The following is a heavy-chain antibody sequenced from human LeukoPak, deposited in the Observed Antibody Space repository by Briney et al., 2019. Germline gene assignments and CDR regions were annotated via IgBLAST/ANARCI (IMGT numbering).Heavy chain of an antibody. CDR1: GGSISSSSYY. D-gene: IGHD2-2*01. J-gene: IGHJ5*02. V-gene: IGHV4-39*01. CDR3: ARRCSSTSCSGWFDP. CDR2: IYYSGST. Sequence: PSETLSLTCTVSGGSISSSSYYWGWIRQPPGKGLEWIGSIYYSGSTYYNPSLKSRVTISVDTSKNQFSLKLSSVTAADTAVYYCARRCSSTSCSGWFDPWGQGTLVTVSS.